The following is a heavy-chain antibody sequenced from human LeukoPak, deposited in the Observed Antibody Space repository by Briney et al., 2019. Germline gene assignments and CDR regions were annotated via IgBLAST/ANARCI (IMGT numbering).Heavy chain of an antibody. Sequence: GGSLRLSCAASGFTFSSYAMSWVRQAPGKGLEWVSAISGSGGSTYYADSVKGRFTISRDNSKNTLYLQMNSLRAEDTAVYYCANLWDIVVVPAARGGDYFDYWGQGTLVTVSS. CDR1: GFTFSSYA. V-gene: IGHV3-23*01. D-gene: IGHD2-2*01. CDR3: ANLWDIVVVPAARGGDYFDY. CDR2: ISGSGGST. J-gene: IGHJ4*02.